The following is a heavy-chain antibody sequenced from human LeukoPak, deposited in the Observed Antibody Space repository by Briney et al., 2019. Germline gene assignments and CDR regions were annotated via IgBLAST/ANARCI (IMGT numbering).Heavy chain of an antibody. V-gene: IGHV4-34*01. CDR1: GGSFSGYY. D-gene: IGHD2-2*01. CDR2: INHSGST. Sequence: SETLSLTCAVYGGSFSGYYWSWIRQPPGKGLEWIGEINHSGSTNYNPSLKSRVTISVDTSKNQFSLKLSSVTAADTAVYYCARVVPAAIRAQADFDYWGQGTLVTVSS. J-gene: IGHJ4*02. CDR3: ARVVPAAIRAQADFDY.